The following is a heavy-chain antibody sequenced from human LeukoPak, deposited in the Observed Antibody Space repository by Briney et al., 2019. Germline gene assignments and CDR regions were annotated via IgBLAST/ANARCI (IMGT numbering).Heavy chain of an antibody. Sequence: GGSLRLSCAASGLTFSRYGMHWVRQAPGKGPEWVALIWYDGSNKYYGDSVKGRFTISRDNSKNTVYLQMNSLRAEDTGVYYCARDRLEAVTDDDYFDYWGQGTLVTVSS. CDR2: IWYDGSNK. V-gene: IGHV3-33*01. J-gene: IGHJ4*02. CDR1: GLTFSRYG. D-gene: IGHD2-21*02. CDR3: ARDRLEAVTDDDYFDY.